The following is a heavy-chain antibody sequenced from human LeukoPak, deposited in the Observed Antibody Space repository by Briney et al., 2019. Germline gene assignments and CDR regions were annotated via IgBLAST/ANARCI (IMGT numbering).Heavy chain of an antibody. J-gene: IGHJ6*02. CDR2: ISYDGSNK. Sequence: GSLRLSCAASGFTFSSYGMHWVRQAPGKGLEWVAVISYDGSNKYYADSVKGRFTISRDNSKNTLYLQMNSLRAEDTAVYYCTKESSSWSSYYYYGMDVWGQGTTFTVSS. CDR3: TKESSSWSSYYYYGMDV. D-gene: IGHD6-13*01. V-gene: IGHV3-30*18. CDR1: GFTFSSYG.